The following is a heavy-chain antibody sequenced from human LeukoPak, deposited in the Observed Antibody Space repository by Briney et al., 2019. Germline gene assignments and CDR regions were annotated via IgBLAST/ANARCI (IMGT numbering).Heavy chain of an antibody. J-gene: IGHJ4*02. D-gene: IGHD6-19*01. Sequence: PGGSLRLSCAVSGLTFSSYAMSWVRQAPGKGLDWVSGISVTGANTYYADSVKGRFTISRDTSKNTLYLQMNSLRADDTAVYYCAKDAYSSGWYFDFWGQGTLVTVSS. V-gene: IGHV3-23*01. CDR1: GLTFSSYA. CDR2: ISVTGANT. CDR3: AKDAYSSGWYFDF.